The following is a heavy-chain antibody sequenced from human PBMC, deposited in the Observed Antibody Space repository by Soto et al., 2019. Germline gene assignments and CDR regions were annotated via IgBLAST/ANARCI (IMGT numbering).Heavy chain of an antibody. V-gene: IGHV1-3*01. CDR3: VRRHVSATGIDWFDP. Sequence: ASVKVSCKASGYTFTSYGIHWVRQAPGQRLEWMGWINAANGDTKYSPKFQGRVTITRDTSASTAYMELSSLRSEDTAVYYCVRRHVSATGIDWFDPWGQGTRVTVSS. CDR2: INAANGDT. CDR1: GYTFTSYG. J-gene: IGHJ5*02. D-gene: IGHD6-13*01.